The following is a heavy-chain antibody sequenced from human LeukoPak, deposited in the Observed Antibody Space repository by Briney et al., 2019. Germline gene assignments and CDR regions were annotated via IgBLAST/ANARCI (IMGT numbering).Heavy chain of an antibody. Sequence: KSSETLSLTCTVSGDSISSSTFYWAWIRQPPGEGLEWIGSISNNWNTYYTPSLRNRVTISVDTSRNQFSLRLTSMTAADTAVYSCARHRYCHPDNCNSGDGWFDPWGQGTLVTVSS. CDR2: ISNNWNT. J-gene: IGHJ5*02. CDR1: GDSISSSTFY. V-gene: IGHV4-39*01. D-gene: IGHD1-7*01. CDR3: ARHRYCHPDNCNSGDGWFDP.